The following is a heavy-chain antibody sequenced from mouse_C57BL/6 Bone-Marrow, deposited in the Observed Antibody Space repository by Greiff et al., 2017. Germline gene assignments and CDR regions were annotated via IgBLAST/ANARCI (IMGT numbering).Heavy chain of an antibody. CDR3: ARGGSNYAFDY. D-gene: IGHD2-5*01. J-gene: IGHJ2*01. V-gene: IGHV5-12*01. CDR2: ICNGGGST. Sequence: EVKLMESGGGLVQPGGSLKLSCAASGFTFSDYYMYWVRQTPEKRLEWVAYICNGGGSTYYPDTVKGRFTISRDNAKNTLYLQMSRRKSEDTARDYCARGGSNYAFDYWGQGTTLTVSS. CDR1: GFTFSDYY.